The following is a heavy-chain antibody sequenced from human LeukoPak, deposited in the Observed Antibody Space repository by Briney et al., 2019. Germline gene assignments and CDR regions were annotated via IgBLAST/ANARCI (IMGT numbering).Heavy chain of an antibody. V-gene: IGHV1-69*13. D-gene: IGHD3-22*01. CDR2: IIPIFGTA. CDR1: GGTFSSYA. Sequence: SVKVSCKASGGTFSSYAISWVRQAPGQGLEWMGGIIPIFGTANYAQKFQGRVTITADESTSTAYMELSSLRSEDTAVYYCARAHPSRAGPLSYYYDRRGYYFWGQGTRVTVSS. CDR3: ARAHPSRAGPLSYYYDRRGYYF. J-gene: IGHJ4*02.